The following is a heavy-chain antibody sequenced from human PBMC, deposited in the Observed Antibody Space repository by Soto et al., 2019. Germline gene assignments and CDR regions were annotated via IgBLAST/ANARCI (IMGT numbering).Heavy chain of an antibody. V-gene: IGHV4-30-4*01. CDR2: IYHSGST. D-gene: IGHD3-10*01. CDR1: GGSISSGDYY. J-gene: IGHJ5*02. CDR3: ARERPGGPRLAP. Sequence: LSLTCTVSGGSISSGDYYWSWIRQPPGKGLEWIGYIYHSGSTYYNPSLKSRVTISVDTSKNQFSLKLSSVTAADTAVYYCARERPGGPRLAPWGKGPRGTASS.